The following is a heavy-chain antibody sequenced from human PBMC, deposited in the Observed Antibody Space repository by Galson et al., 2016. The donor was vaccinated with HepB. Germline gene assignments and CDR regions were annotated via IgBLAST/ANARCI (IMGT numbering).Heavy chain of an antibody. Sequence: SVKVSCKASGGTFNSYAISWVRQAPGQRLEWMGGIIPIFGTAHYAQKFQGRVTITADKSTSTAYMELSSLRSEDTAVYYCAREDAIAVAGTDWYFDLWGRGTLVTVSS. CDR1: GGTFNSYA. V-gene: IGHV1-69*06. J-gene: IGHJ2*01. CDR2: IIPIFGTA. D-gene: IGHD6-19*01. CDR3: AREDAIAVAGTDWYFDL.